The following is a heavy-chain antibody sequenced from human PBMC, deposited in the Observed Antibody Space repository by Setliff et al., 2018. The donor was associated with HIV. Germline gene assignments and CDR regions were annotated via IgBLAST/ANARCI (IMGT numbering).Heavy chain of an antibody. CDR2: IYASGSP. Sequence: SETLSLTCTVSGGSISSYYWNWIRQPAGKGLEWIGRIYASGSPNYNPSLKGRVTMAVDTSKKQFSLNLTSVSAADTAVYYCARLSPLDWPFDYWGQGTLVTVSS. CDR3: ARLSPLDWPFDY. D-gene: IGHD3-9*01. V-gene: IGHV4-4*07. J-gene: IGHJ4*02. CDR1: GGSISSYY.